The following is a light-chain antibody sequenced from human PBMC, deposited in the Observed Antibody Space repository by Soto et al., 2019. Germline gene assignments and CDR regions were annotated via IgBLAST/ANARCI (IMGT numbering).Light chain of an antibody. Sequence: DIQMTQSPSTLSASVGDRVTITCRASQSISSSLAWYQQKPGKAPKLLIYKASSLESGVPSWFSGSGSGTEFTLTISSLQPDDFATYYCQHYNTYPWTFGQGTKVEIK. CDR1: QSISSS. CDR2: KAS. J-gene: IGKJ1*01. CDR3: QHYNTYPWT. V-gene: IGKV1-5*03.